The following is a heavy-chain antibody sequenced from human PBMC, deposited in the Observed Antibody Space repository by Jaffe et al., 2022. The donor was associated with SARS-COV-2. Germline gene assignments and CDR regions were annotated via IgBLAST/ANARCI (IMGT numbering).Heavy chain of an antibody. J-gene: IGHJ4*02. CDR1: GFTFSSYG. V-gene: IGHV3-30*18. D-gene: IGHD3-22*01. CDR2: ISYDGSNK. Sequence: QVQLVESGGGVVQPGRSLRLSCAASGFTFSSYGMHWVRQAPGKGLEWVAVISYDGSNKYYADSVKGRFTISRDNSKNTLYLQMNSLRAEDTAVYYCAKIHSYDSWGYFDYWGQGTLVTVSS. CDR3: AKIHSYDSWGYFDY.